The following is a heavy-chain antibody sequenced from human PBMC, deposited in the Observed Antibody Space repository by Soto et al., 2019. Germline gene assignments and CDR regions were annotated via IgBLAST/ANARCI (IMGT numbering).Heavy chain of an antibody. V-gene: IGHV3-23*01. CDR3: ARAQACSSTSCYRGWFDP. D-gene: IGHD2-2*02. CDR2: ISASGGST. J-gene: IGHJ5*02. CDR1: GFTFSSYA. Sequence: GGSLRLSCAASGFTFSSYAMTWVRQAPGKGLEWVSVISASGGSTYYADSVKGRVTLSRDNSKNTLYLQMNSLRVEDTAVYYCARAQACSSTSCYRGWFDPWGQGTLVTVSS.